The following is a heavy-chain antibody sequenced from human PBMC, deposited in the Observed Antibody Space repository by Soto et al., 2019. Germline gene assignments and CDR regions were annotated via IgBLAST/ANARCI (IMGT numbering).Heavy chain of an antibody. Sequence: QVQLVESGGGVVQPGRSLRLSCAASGFTFSSYAMHWVRQAPGKGLEWVAVIPYDGSNKYYADSVKGRFTIAIDNSKNTLYLQMNSLRAEDTAVYYCASAPTGWCIDYWGQGTLVTVSS. CDR3: ASAPTGWCIDY. J-gene: IGHJ4*02. CDR2: IPYDGSNK. D-gene: IGHD2-8*01. V-gene: IGHV3-30-3*01. CDR1: GFTFSSYA.